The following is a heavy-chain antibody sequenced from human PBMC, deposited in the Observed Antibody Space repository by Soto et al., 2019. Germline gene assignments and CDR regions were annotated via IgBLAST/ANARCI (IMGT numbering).Heavy chain of an antibody. CDR2: IIPIFGTA. CDR3: ARATFIVVVPAGIWNNWFDP. CDR1: GRTFCSDA. J-gene: IGHJ5*01. V-gene: IGHV1-69*13. Sequence: FSVKASCKASGRTFCSDADRWAHPASGQRLEWMGGIIPIFGTANYAQKFQGRVTITADESTSTAYMELSSLRSEDTAVYYCARATFIVVVPAGIWNNWFDPWGQGTLVTGSS. D-gene: IGHD2-2*01.